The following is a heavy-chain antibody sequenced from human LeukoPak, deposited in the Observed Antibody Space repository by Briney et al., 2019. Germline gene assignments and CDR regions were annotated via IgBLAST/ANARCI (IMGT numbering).Heavy chain of an antibody. CDR3: ARIIQSGSYYSLFDY. Sequence: GGSLRLSCAASGFTFSSYSMNWVRQAPGKGLEWVSYISSSSTIYYADSVKGRFTISRDNAKNSLYLQMNSLRAEDTAVYYCARIIQSGSYYSLFDYWGQGTLVTVSS. D-gene: IGHD1-26*01. J-gene: IGHJ4*02. CDR1: GFTFSSYS. V-gene: IGHV3-48*01. CDR2: ISSSSTI.